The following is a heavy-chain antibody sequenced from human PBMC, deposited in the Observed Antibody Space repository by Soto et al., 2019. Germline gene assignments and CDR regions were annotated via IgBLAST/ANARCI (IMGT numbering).Heavy chain of an antibody. CDR2: INPNSGDT. V-gene: IGHV1-2*02. CDR1: GYTFTGYY. J-gene: IGHJ6*02. Sequence: ASVKVSCKASGYTFTGYYVHWVRQAPGQGLEWMGWINPNSGDTYLAQRFQGRVTMNRDTSIGTAYMELRGLTSDDTAEYYCAKGGAIVAAGTRVYLYNAMDVWGQGTTVTV. CDR3: AKGGAIVAAGTRVYLYNAMDV. D-gene: IGHD1-26*01.